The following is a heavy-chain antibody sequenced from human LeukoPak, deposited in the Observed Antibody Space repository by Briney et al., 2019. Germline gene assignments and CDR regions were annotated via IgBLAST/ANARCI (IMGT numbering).Heavy chain of an antibody. Sequence: SVKVSCKASGGTFSSYAISWVRQAPGQGLEWMGRIIPILGIANYAQKFQGRVTITADKSTSTAYMELSSLRSEDTAVYYCAREAYYDILTGYYIVYWGQGTLVTVSS. D-gene: IGHD3-9*01. J-gene: IGHJ4*02. V-gene: IGHV1-69*04. CDR3: AREAYYDILTGYYIVY. CDR1: GGTFSSYA. CDR2: IIPILGIA.